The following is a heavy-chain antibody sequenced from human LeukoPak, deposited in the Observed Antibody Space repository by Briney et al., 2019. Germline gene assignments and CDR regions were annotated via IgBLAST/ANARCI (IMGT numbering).Heavy chain of an antibody. CDR3: ARVNPISSGFYVY. V-gene: IGHV3-23*01. J-gene: IGHJ4*02. CDR2: ISGSGGIT. CDR1: GFTFSSYA. D-gene: IGHD3-22*01. Sequence: GGSLRLSCAASGFTFSSYAMTWVRQAPGKGLEWVSGISGSGGITYYADSVKGRFTISRDNSKNSLYLQMNSLRAEDTAVYYCARVNPISSGFYVYWGQGTLVIVSS.